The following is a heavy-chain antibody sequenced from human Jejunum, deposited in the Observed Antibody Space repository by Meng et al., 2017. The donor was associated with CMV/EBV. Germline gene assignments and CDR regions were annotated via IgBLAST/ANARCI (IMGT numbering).Heavy chain of an antibody. CDR2: INPDSGGT. CDR3: ARDLRFLGRCYGMDV. CDR1: YTFTGHY. J-gene: IGHJ6*02. Sequence: YTFTGHYIHWVRQAPGQGLEWMGWINPDSGGTNYAQKFPGRVTMTWDTSINTAYMELGRLTSDNTAMYYCARDLRFLGRCYGMDVWGQGTTVTVSS. V-gene: IGHV1-2*02. D-gene: IGHD3-3*01.